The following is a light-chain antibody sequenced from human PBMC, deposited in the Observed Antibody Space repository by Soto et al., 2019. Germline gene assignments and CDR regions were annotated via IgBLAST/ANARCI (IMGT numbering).Light chain of an antibody. V-gene: IGKV1-39*01. CDR1: QSISSY. Sequence: DIQMTQSPSSLSASVGDRVTITCRASQSISSYLNWYQQKPGKAPKLLIYAASSLKSGVPSRFSGSGSGTDFTLPISSLQPEDFATYYCQQSYSTPGTFGQGTKVEIK. J-gene: IGKJ1*01. CDR3: QQSYSTPGT. CDR2: AAS.